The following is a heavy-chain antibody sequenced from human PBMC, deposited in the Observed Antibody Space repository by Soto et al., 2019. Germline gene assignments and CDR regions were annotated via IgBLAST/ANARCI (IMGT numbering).Heavy chain of an antibody. CDR1: GFTVSSNY. J-gene: IGHJ6*03. CDR3: ARTRADYSNEGGVYYYYMDV. CDR2: IYSGGST. Sequence: GGSLRLSCAASGFTVSSNYMSWVRQAPGKGLEWVSVIYSGGSTYYADSVKGRFTISRHNSKNTLYLQMNSLRAEDTAVYYCARTRADYSNEGGVYYYYMDVWGKGTTVTVSS. D-gene: IGHD4-4*01. V-gene: IGHV3-53*04.